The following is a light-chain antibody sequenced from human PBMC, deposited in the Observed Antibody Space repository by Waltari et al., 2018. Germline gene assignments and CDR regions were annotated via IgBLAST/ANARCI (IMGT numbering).Light chain of an antibody. CDR1: QGISSC. J-gene: IGKJ2*01. Sequence: DIQMTQSPSSVSASVGDRVTITCRASQGISSCLAWYQQTPGKAPKLLIYAASRLQSGVPSRFRGSVSGTDFTLTISSLQPEDFAPYYCQQANSFPYTFGQGTKLEIK. CDR2: AAS. CDR3: QQANSFPYT. V-gene: IGKV1-12*02.